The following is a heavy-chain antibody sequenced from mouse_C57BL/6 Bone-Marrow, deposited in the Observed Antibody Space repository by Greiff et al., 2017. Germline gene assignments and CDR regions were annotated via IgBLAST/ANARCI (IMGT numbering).Heavy chain of an antibody. D-gene: IGHD2-10*01. CDR1: GYTFTSYW. J-gene: IGHJ3*01. CDR2: IHPNSGST. CDR3: ASLLAWFAY. V-gene: IGHV1-64*01. Sequence: HLHQPGAELVKPGASVKLSCKASGYTFTSYWMHWVKQRPGQGLEWIGMIHPNSGSTNYNEKFKSKATLTVDKSSSTAYMQLSSLTSEDSAVYYCASLLAWFAYWGQGTLVTVSA.